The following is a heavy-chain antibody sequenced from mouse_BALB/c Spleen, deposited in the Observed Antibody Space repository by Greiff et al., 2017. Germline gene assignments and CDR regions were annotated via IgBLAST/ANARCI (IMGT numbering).Heavy chain of an antibody. D-gene: IGHD4-1*01. Sequence: EVQLQQSGAELVKPGASVKLSCTASGFNIKDTYMHWVKQRPEQGLEWIGRIDPANGNTKYDPKFQGKATITADTSSNTAYLQLSSLTSEDTAVYYCAPPNWDEGYAMDYWGQGTSVTVSS. V-gene: IGHV14-3*02. CDR2: IDPANGNT. J-gene: IGHJ4*01. CDR3: APPNWDEGYAMDY. CDR1: GFNIKDTY.